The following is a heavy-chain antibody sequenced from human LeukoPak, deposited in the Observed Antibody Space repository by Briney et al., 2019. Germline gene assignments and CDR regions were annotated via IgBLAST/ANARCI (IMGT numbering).Heavy chain of an antibody. V-gene: IGHV3-7*01. J-gene: IGHJ4*02. CDR3: ASSLVEMATMPPDY. CDR1: GFTFSSYW. CDR2: IKQDGSEK. Sequence: GGSLRLSCAASGFTFSSYWMSWVRQAPGKGLEWVANIKQDGSEKYYVDPVKGRFTISRDNAKNSLYLQMNSLRAEDTAVYYCASSLVEMATMPPDYWGQGTLVTVSS. D-gene: IGHD5-24*01.